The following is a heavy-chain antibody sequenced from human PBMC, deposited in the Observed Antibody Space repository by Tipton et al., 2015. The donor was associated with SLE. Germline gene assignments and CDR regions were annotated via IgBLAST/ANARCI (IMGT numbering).Heavy chain of an antibody. CDR3: ARDSLGYYDSSSHYFDY. CDR2: IYHSGST. D-gene: IGHD3-22*01. Sequence: TLSLTCAVSGGSISGYYWSWIRQPPGKGLEWIGYIYHSGSTNYNPSLKSRVNISVDTSKNQFSLKLSSVTAADTAVYYCARDSLGYYDSSSHYFDYWGQGTLVTVSS. V-gene: IGHV4-59*12. CDR1: GGSISGYY. J-gene: IGHJ4*02.